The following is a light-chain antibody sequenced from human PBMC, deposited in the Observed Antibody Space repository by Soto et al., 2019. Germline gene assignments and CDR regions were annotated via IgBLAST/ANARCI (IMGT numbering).Light chain of an antibody. CDR3: VLYLGSGSNV. CDR2: STN. V-gene: IGLV8-61*01. Sequence: QAVATQDQSLSVSPGVSVTVTCGLSSDSVSTSSYASWYQLTPGQAPRTLIHSTNTRSSGVPDRFSGSILVNKAALTITGAHADDDADYYCVLYLGSGSNVFGTGTKVTVL. CDR1: SDSVSTSSY. J-gene: IGLJ1*01.